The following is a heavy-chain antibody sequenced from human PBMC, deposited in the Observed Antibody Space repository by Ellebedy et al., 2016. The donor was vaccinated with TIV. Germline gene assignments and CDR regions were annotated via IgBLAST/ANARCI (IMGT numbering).Heavy chain of an antibody. CDR2: INWNGGST. CDR1: GFTFDDYG. CDR3: ARDPRGGGDYGDNWFDP. Sequence: GGSLRLSCAASGFTFDDYGMSWVRQAPGQGLEWVPGINWNGGSTGCADSVKGRFTISRDSSKNTLYLQMNRLRAEDTAVYYCARDPRGGGDYGDNWFDPWGQGTLVTVSS. V-gene: IGHV3-20*04. D-gene: IGHD4-17*01. J-gene: IGHJ5*02.